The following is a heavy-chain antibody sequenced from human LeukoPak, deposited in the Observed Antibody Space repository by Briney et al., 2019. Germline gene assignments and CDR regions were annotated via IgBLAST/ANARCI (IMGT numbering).Heavy chain of an antibody. V-gene: IGHV3-7*01. Sequence: GGSLRLSCAASGFTFSGYWMTWVRQAPGKGLEWVGNIKQDGSEKYYVDSVKGRFAISRDNAENSLYLQMSSLRAEDTAVYYCARGLHGALELWGQGTLVTVSS. CDR1: GFTFSGYW. D-gene: IGHD4-17*01. CDR3: ARGLHGALEL. CDR2: IKQDGSEK. J-gene: IGHJ4*02.